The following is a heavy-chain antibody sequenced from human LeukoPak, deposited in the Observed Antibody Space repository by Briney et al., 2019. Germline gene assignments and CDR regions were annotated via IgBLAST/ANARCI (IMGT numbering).Heavy chain of an antibody. CDR1: GFTVSSNY. CDR2: IYSGGST. D-gene: IGHD6-19*01. Sequence: PGGSLRLSCAASGFTVSSNYMSWVRQAPGEGLEWVSVIYSGGSTYYADSVKGRFTISRDNSKNTLYLQMNSLRAEDTAVYYCAKEKYSSGWYPYGMDVWGQGTTVSVSS. V-gene: IGHV3-53*05. CDR3: AKEKYSSGWYPYGMDV. J-gene: IGHJ6*02.